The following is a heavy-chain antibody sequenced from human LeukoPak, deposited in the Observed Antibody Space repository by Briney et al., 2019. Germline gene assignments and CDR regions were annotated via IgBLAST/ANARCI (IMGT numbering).Heavy chain of an antibody. CDR2: IYYSGST. Sequence: PSQTLSLTCTVSGGSISSGDYYWSWIRQPPGKGLEWIGYIYYSGSTYYSPSLKSRVTITVDTSKNQFSLKLSPVTAADTAVYYCARGPGGFGSGYRPFAYWGQGTLVTVSS. CDR1: GGSISSGDYY. CDR3: ARGPGGFGSGYRPFAY. V-gene: IGHV4-30-4*08. J-gene: IGHJ4*02. D-gene: IGHD3-3*01.